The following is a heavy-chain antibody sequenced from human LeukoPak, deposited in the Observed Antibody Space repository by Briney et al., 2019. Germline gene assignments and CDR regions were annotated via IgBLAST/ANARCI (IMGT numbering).Heavy chain of an antibody. D-gene: IGHD3-3*01. Sequence: PGGSLRLSCAASGFTVSSNYMSWVRQAPGKGLEWVSVIYSGGSTYYADSVKGRFTISRDNSKNTLYLQMNSPRAEDTAVYYCASTQYYDFWSGYYSFDYWGQGTLVTVSS. V-gene: IGHV3-53*01. J-gene: IGHJ4*02. CDR2: IYSGGST. CDR3: ASTQYYDFWSGYYSFDY. CDR1: GFTVSSNY.